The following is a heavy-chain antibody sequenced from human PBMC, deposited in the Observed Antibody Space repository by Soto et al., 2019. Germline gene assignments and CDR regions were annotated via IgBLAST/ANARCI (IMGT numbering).Heavy chain of an antibody. J-gene: IGHJ6*02. CDR2: ISSDGNNK. D-gene: IGHD6-19*01. CDR3: AKDRGSGWNYYGLDA. Sequence: QVQLVESGGGVVQPGRSLRFCCAASGFTFSNYGMHWVRQAPGKGLEWVAVISSDGNNKYYVDSVKGRFTISRDNSKNTLYLQRNSLRVEDTAVYYCAKDRGSGWNYYGLDAWGQGTTVTVSS. CDR1: GFTFSNYG. V-gene: IGHV3-30*18.